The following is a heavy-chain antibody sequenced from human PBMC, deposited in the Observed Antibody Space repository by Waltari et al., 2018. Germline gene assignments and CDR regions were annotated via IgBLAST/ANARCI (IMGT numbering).Heavy chain of an antibody. CDR2: IYTTGST. D-gene: IGHD3-16*01. Sequence: QVQLQESGPGLVKPSQTLSLTCTVSGGSINNGYFYWTWIRQPAGKGLEWIGRIYTTGSTNYNPSLKSRVTMSLEVSKNQFSLTLTSVTAADTAVYFCARDHRSYGHSDWGQGTLVTVSS. V-gene: IGHV4-61*02. J-gene: IGHJ4*02. CDR3: ARDHRSYGHSD. CDR1: GGSINNGYFY.